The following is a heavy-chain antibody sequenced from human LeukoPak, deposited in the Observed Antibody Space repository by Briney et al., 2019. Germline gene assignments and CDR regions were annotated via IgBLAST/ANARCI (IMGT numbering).Heavy chain of an antibody. Sequence: QPGRSLRLSCAASGFTFNSYGMHWVRQAPGKGLEWVAVISYDGSNKYYADSVKGRFAISRDNSKNTLYLQMNSLRAEDTAVYYCARDRLGDFDYWGQGTLVTVSS. J-gene: IGHJ4*02. CDR2: ISYDGSNK. CDR1: GFTFNSYG. CDR3: ARDRLGDFDY. V-gene: IGHV3-30*03. D-gene: IGHD3-10*01.